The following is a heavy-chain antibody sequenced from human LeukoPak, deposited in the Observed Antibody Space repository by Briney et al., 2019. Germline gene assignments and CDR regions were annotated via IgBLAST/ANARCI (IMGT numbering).Heavy chain of an antibody. D-gene: IGHD3-10*01. J-gene: IGHJ4*02. Sequence: SETLSLTCTVSGGSMSTYYWSWIRQSPGKGLEWIGYIYYSGSTSYNPSLKSRLTISIDTSKTQFYLKLNSVTAADTAVYYCARVVYSGSWGYFDYWGQGILVTVSS. CDR2: IYYSGST. CDR3: ARVVYSGSWGYFDY. V-gene: IGHV4-59*01. CDR1: GGSMSTYY.